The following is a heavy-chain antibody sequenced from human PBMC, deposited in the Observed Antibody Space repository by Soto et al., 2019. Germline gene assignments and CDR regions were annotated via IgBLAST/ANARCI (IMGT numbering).Heavy chain of an antibody. CDR1: GYSFTSYW. J-gene: IGHJ6*03. CDR3: ARSLSIAARHYYYYYMDV. Sequence: GESLKISCKGSGYSFTSYWIGWVRQMPGKGLEWMGIIYPGDSDTRYSPSFQGQVTISADKSTSTAYLQWSSLKASDTAMYYCARSLSIAARHYYYYYMDVWGKGTTVTVSS. CDR2: IYPGDSDT. V-gene: IGHV5-51*01. D-gene: IGHD6-6*01.